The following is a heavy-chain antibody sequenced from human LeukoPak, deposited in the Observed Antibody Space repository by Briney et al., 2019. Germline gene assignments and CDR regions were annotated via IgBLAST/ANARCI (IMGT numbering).Heavy chain of an antibody. V-gene: IGHV4-59*01. CDR1: GFTFSSYA. Sequence: GSLRLSCAASGFTFSSYAMSWIRQPPGKGLEWIGYIYYSGSTNYNPSLKSRVTISVDTSKNQFSLKLSSLSAADTAVYYCARXLDYASGVGAFDIWGQGTMVTVSS. D-gene: IGHD3/OR15-3a*01. CDR3: ARXLDYASGVGAFDI. CDR2: IYYSGST. J-gene: IGHJ3*02.